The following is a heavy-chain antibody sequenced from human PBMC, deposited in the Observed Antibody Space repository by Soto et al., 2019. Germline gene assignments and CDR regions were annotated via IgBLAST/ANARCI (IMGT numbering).Heavy chain of an antibody. J-gene: IGHJ4*02. CDR1: GGSFSGYY. V-gene: IGHV4-34*01. CDR2: INHSGST. D-gene: IGHD3-3*01. CDR3: ARGRVALSYDFWSGYPAFDY. Sequence: QVQLQQWGAGLLKPSETLSLTCAVYGGSFSGYYWSWIRQPPGKGLEWIGEINHSGSTNYNPSLKSRVTISVDTSKTQFSLKLTSVTAADTAVYYCARGRVALSYDFWSGYPAFDYWGQGTLVTVSS.